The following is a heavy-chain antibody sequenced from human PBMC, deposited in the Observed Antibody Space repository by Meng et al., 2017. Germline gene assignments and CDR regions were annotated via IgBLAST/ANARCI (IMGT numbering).Heavy chain of an antibody. CDR3: ARGVGFYDSSGYLKYYFDY. J-gene: IGHJ4*02. D-gene: IGHD3-22*01. V-gene: IGHV1-46*01. Sequence: ASVKVSCKASGYTFTSYYMHWVRQAPGQGLEWMGIINPSGGSTSYAQKFQGRVTMTRDTSTSTVYMELSSLRSEDTAVYYCARGVGFYDSSGYLKYYFDYWGQGTLVTVSS. CDR2: INPSGGST. CDR1: GYTFTSYY.